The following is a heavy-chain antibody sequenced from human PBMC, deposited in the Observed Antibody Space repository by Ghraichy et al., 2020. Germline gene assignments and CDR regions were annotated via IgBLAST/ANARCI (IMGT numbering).Heavy chain of an antibody. CDR3: TREEAGFDY. D-gene: IGHD3-10*01. CDR1: GFTVSNNY. CDR2: IYSGGTT. V-gene: IGHV3-53*01. Sequence: SLNISCAVSGFTVSNNYMHWVRQAPEKGLEWVSVIYSGGTTYSADSVKGRFTISRDNSRNTVYLQMNSLRAEDTAIYYCTREEAGFDYWGPGTLVTVSS. J-gene: IGHJ4*02.